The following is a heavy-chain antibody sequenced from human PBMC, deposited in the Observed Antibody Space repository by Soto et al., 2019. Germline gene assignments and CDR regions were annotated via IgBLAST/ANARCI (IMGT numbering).Heavy chain of an antibody. V-gene: IGHV3-7*01. J-gene: IGHJ1*01. CDR1: GFIFSTSW. D-gene: IGHD1-1*01. Sequence: EVQLVESWGGLVQPGGSLRLSCAASGFIFSTSWMTWVRQAPGKGLEWVANIKDDGSEIYYVASVRGRFTISRDNARSTLYLQMNNLRAEDTAHYYCVRDHDLYVRHFRNWGQGTLVTVSS. CDR3: VRDHDLYVRHFRN. CDR2: IKDDGSEI.